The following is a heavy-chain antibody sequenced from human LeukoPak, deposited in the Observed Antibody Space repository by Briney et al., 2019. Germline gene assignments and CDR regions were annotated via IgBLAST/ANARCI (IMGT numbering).Heavy chain of an antibody. D-gene: IGHD1-26*01. J-gene: IGHJ4*02. Sequence: SETLSLTCTVSGGSISSYYWSWIRQPPGKGLEWIGYIYYSGSTNYNPSLKSRVNISVDTSKNQFSLKLSSVTAADTAVYYCARVGAIPFDYWGQGTLVTVSS. CDR3: ARVGAIPFDY. CDR1: GGSISSYY. CDR2: IYYSGST. V-gene: IGHV4-59*01.